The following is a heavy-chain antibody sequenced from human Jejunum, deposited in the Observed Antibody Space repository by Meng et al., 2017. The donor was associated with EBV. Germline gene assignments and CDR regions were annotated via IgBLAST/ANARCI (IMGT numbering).Heavy chain of an antibody. Sequence: QVQLQPSGSGLVKPSQTLSLTCAICGDSVSTGRGAWNWIRQSSSRCLEWLRRKYSRSKWHYDYAPSVKSRITITADTSKYQFSLQLKSVSPEDAAVYYCAIWWHEAGYLDDWGQGTLVTVSS. CDR3: AIWWHEAGYLDD. CDR1: GDSVSTGRGA. CDR2: KYSRSKWHY. V-gene: IGHV6-1*01. J-gene: IGHJ4*02. D-gene: IGHD4/OR15-4a*01.